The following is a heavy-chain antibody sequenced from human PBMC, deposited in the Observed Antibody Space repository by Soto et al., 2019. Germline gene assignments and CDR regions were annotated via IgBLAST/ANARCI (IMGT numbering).Heavy chain of an antibody. CDR3: AREGGYVDY. CDR1: GGPTRSSSHY. J-gene: IGHJ4*02. Sequence: SETLSLTCTVSGGPTRSSSHYWGWIRHSPGTGLEWIGSIDESGDSYYSPSLKSRVTILVDTSKNQCSLKLMSVTGADSAIYYCAREGGYVDYWGQGTLVTVSS. V-gene: IGHV4-39*02. CDR2: IDESGDS. D-gene: IGHD1-1*01.